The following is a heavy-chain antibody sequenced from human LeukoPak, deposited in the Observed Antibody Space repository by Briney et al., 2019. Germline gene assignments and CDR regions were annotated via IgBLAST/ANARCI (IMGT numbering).Heavy chain of an antibody. CDR3: AIIPRAAAGPSARSPFHY. CDR2: IKQDGSDK. Sequence: GSLRLPWEGSGFPFRSYWMDWVRPAPGKGLEWVANIKQDGSDKYYVDSVKGRFTISRDNAKNSLYLQMNSLRAEDTAVYYCAIIPRAAAGPSARSPFHYWGQGTLVTVSS. J-gene: IGHJ4*02. D-gene: IGHD6-13*01. V-gene: IGHV3-7*01. CDR1: GFPFRSYW.